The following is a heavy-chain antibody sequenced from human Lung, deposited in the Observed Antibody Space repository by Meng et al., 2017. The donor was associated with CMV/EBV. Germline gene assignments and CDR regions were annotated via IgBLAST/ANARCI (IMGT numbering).Heavy chain of an antibody. CDR3: ARDSLYEPKYGTDV. CDR1: GGSTSSSSYY. V-gene: IGHV4-31*03. Sequence: SETLSLPCPAPGGSTSSSSYYWSWIRQHPGKGPEWIGYVFHTGATYYSPSLNSRLTLSLDTSKNQFSLKLSSVTAADTAVYYCARDSLYEPKYGTDVWGPGTTVTVSS. CDR2: VFHTGAT. J-gene: IGHJ6*02. D-gene: IGHD5/OR15-5a*01.